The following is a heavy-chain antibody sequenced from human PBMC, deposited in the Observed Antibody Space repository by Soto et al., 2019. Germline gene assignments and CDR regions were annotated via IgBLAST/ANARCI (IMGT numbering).Heavy chain of an antibody. CDR3: AKRGHYFFDS. V-gene: IGHV3-23*01. CDR2: FSGSSGNT. D-gene: IGHD3-3*01. CDR1: GFTFSSSI. J-gene: IGHJ4*01. Sequence: EVQLLESGGGLVQPGGSLRLSCAASGFTFSSSIMSWVRQAPGKGLEWVSTFSGSSGNTYYADSVKGRFTISRDNSKNTLYLQMSSLRAEDTAVYYCAKRGHYFFDSWGQGTLVTVSS.